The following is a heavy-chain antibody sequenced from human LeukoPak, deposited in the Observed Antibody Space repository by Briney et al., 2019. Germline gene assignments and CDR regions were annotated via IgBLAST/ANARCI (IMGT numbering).Heavy chain of an antibody. V-gene: IGHV3-23*01. CDR1: GFTFKKHA. CDR3: ARDRSCSSTSCYPVDHYYYGSDI. J-gene: IGHJ6*02. D-gene: IGHD2-2*01. Sequence: PGGSLRLSCAASGFTFKKHAMNWVRQAPGKGLEWVSAISGRDDGTYYADSVKGRFTISRDNSKNTLYLHLNSLRAEDTAVYYCARDRSCSSTSCYPVDHYYYGSDIWGQGTTVTVSS. CDR2: ISGRDDGT.